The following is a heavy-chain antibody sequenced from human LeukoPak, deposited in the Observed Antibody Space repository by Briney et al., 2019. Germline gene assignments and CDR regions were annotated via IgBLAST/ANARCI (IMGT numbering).Heavy chain of an antibody. CDR1: GYTYTGYY. CDR3: ARARTMVRGVIPRYYFDY. Sequence: ASVKVSCKASGYTYTGYYMHWVRQAPGQGLEWMGWINPNSGGINYAQKFQGRVTMTRDTSISTAYMELSRLRSDDTAVYYCARARTMVRGVIPRYYFDYWGQGTLVTVSS. V-gene: IGHV1-2*02. CDR2: INPNSGGI. D-gene: IGHD3-10*01. J-gene: IGHJ4*02.